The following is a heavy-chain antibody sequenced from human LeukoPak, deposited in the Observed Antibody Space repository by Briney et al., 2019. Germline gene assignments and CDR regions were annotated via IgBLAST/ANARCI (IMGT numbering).Heavy chain of an antibody. V-gene: IGHV3-23*01. D-gene: IGHD3-16*01. Sequence: GGSLRLSCAASGFTFSSYAMSWVRQAPGKGLEWVSAISDSGGSTYYADSVKGRFTISRDNSKNTLYLQMNSLRAEDTAVYYCAKGYYDYVWGSYYFDYWGQGILVTVSS. CDR1: GFTFSSYA. J-gene: IGHJ4*02. CDR3: AKGYYDYVWGSYYFDY. CDR2: ISDSGGST.